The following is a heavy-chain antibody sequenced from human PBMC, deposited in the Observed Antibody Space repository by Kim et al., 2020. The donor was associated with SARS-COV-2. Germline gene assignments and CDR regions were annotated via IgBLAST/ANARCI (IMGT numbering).Heavy chain of an antibody. CDR3: VKSGTLPGYPIDF. V-gene: IGHV3-23*01. J-gene: IGHJ4*02. D-gene: IGHD5-12*01. Sequence: DSGKGRFTISRDNSKNTLYLQMNSLRAEDSAVYFCVKSGTLPGYPIDFWGQGTLVTVSS.